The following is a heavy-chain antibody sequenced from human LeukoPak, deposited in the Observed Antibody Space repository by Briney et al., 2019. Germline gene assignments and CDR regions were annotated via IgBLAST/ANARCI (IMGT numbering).Heavy chain of an antibody. CDR3: TTDTGEGYCTNGVCQGIDY. CDR2: IKSKTDGGTT. J-gene: IGHJ4*02. Sequence: GGSLRLSCVASGFPFSSYWMTWVRQAPGKGLEWVGRIKSKTDGGTTDYAAPVKGRFTISRDDSKNTLYLQMNSLKTEDTAVYYCTTDTGEGYCTNGVCQGIDYWGQGTLVTVSS. V-gene: IGHV3-15*01. D-gene: IGHD2-8*01. CDR1: GFPFSSYW.